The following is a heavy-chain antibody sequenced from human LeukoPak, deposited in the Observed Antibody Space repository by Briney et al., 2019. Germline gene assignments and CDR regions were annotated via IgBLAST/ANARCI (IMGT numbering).Heavy chain of an antibody. V-gene: IGHV3-7*01. CDR2: IRQDGGET. Sequence: PGGSLRLSCAASGFTVSSNYMSWVSQAPGKGRGWVANIRQDGGETYYVDSVKGRFTISRDNAQNSLYLQMTSLRVEDMAIYYCVRGGFFRYSGTSGDYWGQGSQVTVSS. D-gene: IGHD1-26*01. CDR1: GFTVSSNY. CDR3: VRGGFFRYSGTSGDY. J-gene: IGHJ4*02.